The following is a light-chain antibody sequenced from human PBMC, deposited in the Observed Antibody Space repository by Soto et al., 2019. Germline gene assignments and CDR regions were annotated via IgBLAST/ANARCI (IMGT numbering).Light chain of an antibody. J-gene: IGLJ3*02. CDR3: SSSTSSSTWV. Sequence: QSALTQPASVSGSPGQSITISCTGTSSDVGGYNYVSWYQQHPGKAPKLMIYDVSNRPSGVSNRFSGYKSGNTASLTISGLQAEDEADYYCSSSTSSSTWVFGGGTQLTVL. V-gene: IGLV2-14*01. CDR2: DVS. CDR1: SSDVGGYNY.